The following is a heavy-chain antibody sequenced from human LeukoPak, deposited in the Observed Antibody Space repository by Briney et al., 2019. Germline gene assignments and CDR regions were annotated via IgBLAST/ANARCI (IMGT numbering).Heavy chain of an antibody. J-gene: IGHJ4*02. CDR3: AKDRGPSYSSGWYFDY. CDR1: GFTFDDYA. Sequence: GGSLRLSCAASGFTFDDYAMHWVRQAPGKGLEWVSGISWNSGSIGYADSVKGRFTISRDNAKNSLYLQMNSLRAEDTALYYCAKDRGPSYSSGWYFDYWGQGTLSPSPQ. D-gene: IGHD6-19*01. CDR2: ISWNSGSI. V-gene: IGHV3-9*01.